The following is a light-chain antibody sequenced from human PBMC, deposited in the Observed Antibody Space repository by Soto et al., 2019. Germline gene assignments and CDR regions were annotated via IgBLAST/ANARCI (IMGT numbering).Light chain of an antibody. V-gene: IGLV3-21*04. CDR2: YDS. Sequence: SYELTQPPSVSVAPGKTARITCDGNNIGSKSVHWYQQKPGQAPVLLIYYDSDRPSGIPERFSASNSGNRAALIISRVEAGDEADYYCQVWDGSSDHHVVFGGGTKVTVL. CDR1: NIGSKS. J-gene: IGLJ2*01. CDR3: QVWDGSSDHHVV.